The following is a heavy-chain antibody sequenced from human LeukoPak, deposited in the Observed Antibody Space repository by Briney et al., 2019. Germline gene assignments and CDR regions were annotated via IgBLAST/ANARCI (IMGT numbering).Heavy chain of an antibody. CDR1: GYTFTSYY. V-gene: IGHV1-46*01. CDR3: ATRAAALLDY. J-gene: IGHJ4*02. Sequence: GASVKVSCKASGYTFTSYYMHWVRQAPGQGLEWMGIINPSGGSTIYAQKFQGRVTMTEDTSTDTAYMELSSLRSEDTAVYYCATRAAALLDYWGQGTLVTVSS. CDR2: INPSGGST. D-gene: IGHD6-13*01.